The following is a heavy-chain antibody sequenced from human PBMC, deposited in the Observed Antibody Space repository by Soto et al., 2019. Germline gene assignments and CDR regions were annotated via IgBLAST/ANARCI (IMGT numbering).Heavy chain of an antibody. CDR3: AREVSTIGVFDY. Sequence: SETLSLTCTVSGGSISGYYWSWIRQPPGKGLEWIGYIYYSGSTNYNPSLKSRVTISVDKSKNQFSLKLISLTAADTAVYYCAREVSTIGVFDYWGQGTLVTVSS. D-gene: IGHD5-12*01. J-gene: IGHJ4*02. CDR2: IYYSGST. CDR1: GGSISGYY. V-gene: IGHV4-59*01.